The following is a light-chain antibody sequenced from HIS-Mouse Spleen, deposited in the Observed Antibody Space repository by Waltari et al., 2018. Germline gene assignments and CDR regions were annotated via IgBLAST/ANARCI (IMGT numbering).Light chain of an antibody. V-gene: IGLV2-11*01. CDR3: CSYAGSYTFEVV. CDR1: SSDVGGYHH. CDR2: DVS. J-gene: IGLJ2*01. Sequence: QSALTQPRSVSGSPGQSVTISCTGTSSDVGGYHHVSWYQPPPGKAPKLMIYDVSKRPSGVPDRFSGSKSGNTASLTISGLQAEDEADYYCCSYAGSYTFEVVFGGGTKLTVL.